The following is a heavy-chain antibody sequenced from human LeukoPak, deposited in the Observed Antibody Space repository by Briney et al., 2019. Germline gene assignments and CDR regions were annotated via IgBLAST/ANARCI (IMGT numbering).Heavy chain of an antibody. J-gene: IGHJ4*02. CDR3: AKGPSGGYSFDY. V-gene: IGHV3-23*01. CDR1: GFTFSSSA. CDR2: ISGSGGST. D-gene: IGHD5-18*01. Sequence: GGSLRLSCAASGFTFSSSAMSWVRQAPGKGLEWVSAISGSGGSTNYADSVKGRLTISRDNSKNTLYLQMNSLRAEDTAVYYCAKGPSGGYSFDYWGQGTLVTVSS.